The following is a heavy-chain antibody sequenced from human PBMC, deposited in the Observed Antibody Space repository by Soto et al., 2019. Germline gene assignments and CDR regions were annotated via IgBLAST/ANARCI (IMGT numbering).Heavy chain of an antibody. CDR1: GGSISSYY. V-gene: IGHV4-59*01. D-gene: IGHD6-13*01. CDR2: IYYSGST. CDR3: ARKKAYSSSWYVESWFDP. J-gene: IGHJ5*02. Sequence: PSETLSLTCTVSGGSISSYYWSWIRQPPGKGLEWIGYIYYSGSTNYNPSLKSRVTISVDTSKNQFSLKLSSVTAADTAVYYCARKKAYSSSWYVESWFDPWGQGTLVTVSS.